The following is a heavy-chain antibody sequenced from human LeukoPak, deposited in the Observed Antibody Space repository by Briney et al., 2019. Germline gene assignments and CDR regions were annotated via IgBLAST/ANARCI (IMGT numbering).Heavy chain of an antibody. CDR2: ISSTSVYI. CDR1: AFTFGDYY. V-gene: IGHV3-11*05. Sequence: GGSLRLSCAASAFTFGDYYMSWIRQAPGKGLEWISYISSTSVYINYADSVKSRFTISTDNDDTSLYLQMNSLSAEDMAVCFCARGSSWGNFDYWGEGTLVTVSS. D-gene: IGHD1-26*01. CDR3: ARGSSWGNFDY. J-gene: IGHJ4*02.